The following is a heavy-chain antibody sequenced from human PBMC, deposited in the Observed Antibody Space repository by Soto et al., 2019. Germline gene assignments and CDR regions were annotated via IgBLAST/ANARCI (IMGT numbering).Heavy chain of an antibody. CDR2: ISYDGSNK. V-gene: IGHV3-30*03. J-gene: IGHJ6*02. CDR1: GFTFSSYG. Sequence: PGGSLRLSCAASGFTFSSYGMHWVRQAPGKGLEWVAVISYDGSNKYYADSVKGRFTISRDNSKNSLYLQMNNLRAEDTAVYYCARDHRTGAPFYYYYGMDVWGQGTTVTVSS. D-gene: IGHD1-1*01. CDR3: ARDHRTGAPFYYYYGMDV.